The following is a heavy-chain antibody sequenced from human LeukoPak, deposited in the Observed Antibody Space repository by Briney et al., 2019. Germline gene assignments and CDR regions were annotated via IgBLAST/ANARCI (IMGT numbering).Heavy chain of an antibody. CDR1: GFTFRSYN. D-gene: IGHD6-19*01. Sequence: GGSLRLSCAASGFTFRSYNMNWVRQAPGKRPGWVSSISSSSSYIYYADSVKGRFTISRDNSKNTLYLQMNSLRAEDTAVYYCAKDLQWLVSGVGFDYWGQGTLVTVSS. CDR3: AKDLQWLVSGVGFDY. J-gene: IGHJ4*02. V-gene: IGHV3-21*04. CDR2: ISSSSSYI.